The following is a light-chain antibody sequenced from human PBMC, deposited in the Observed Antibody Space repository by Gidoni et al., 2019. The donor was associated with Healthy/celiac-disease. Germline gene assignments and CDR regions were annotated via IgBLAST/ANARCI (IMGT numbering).Light chain of an antibody. V-gene: IGKV3-15*01. CDR3: QQYTNWPPLYT. CDR1: QRVSSN. Sequence: EIVMTQSPATLSVSPGERATLSCRASQRVSSNLAWYQQKPGQAPRLLIYGASTRATGIPARFSGSGSGTEFTLTISSLQSEDFAVYYCQQYTNWPPLYTFGQGTQLEIK. J-gene: IGKJ2*01. CDR2: GAS.